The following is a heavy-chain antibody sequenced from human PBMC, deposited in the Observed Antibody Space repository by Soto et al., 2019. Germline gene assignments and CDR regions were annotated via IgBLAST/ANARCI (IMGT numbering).Heavy chain of an antibody. V-gene: IGHV3-23*01. J-gene: IGHJ3*01. CDR1: GFTFSSYS. CDR2: FRTGGDDGTK. D-gene: IGHD6-13*01. Sequence: EVQLLGSGGGLVQPGGSLRLSCAASGFTFSSYSMSWVRQVPGKGLEWVSGFRTGGDDGTKYYADSVKGRFTISRDNSKNTLFLQMNSLRAEDTAIYYCAKGRSWYGWDAFDFWGQGTMVTVSS. CDR3: AKGRSWYGWDAFDF.